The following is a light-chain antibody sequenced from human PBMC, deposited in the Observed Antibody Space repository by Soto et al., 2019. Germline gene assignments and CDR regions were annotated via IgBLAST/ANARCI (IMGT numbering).Light chain of an antibody. V-gene: IGLV2-14*03. CDR3: SSFTGTTTLDV. Sequence: QSALTQPASVSGSPGQSITISCTGTSSDVGAYKYVSWYQQHPGKVPKLIIYGVSNRPSGVSNRFSGSKSGNTAFLTISGLQPEDEADYYCSSFTGTTTLDVFGTGTNVTVL. CDR2: GVS. J-gene: IGLJ1*01. CDR1: SSDVGAYKY.